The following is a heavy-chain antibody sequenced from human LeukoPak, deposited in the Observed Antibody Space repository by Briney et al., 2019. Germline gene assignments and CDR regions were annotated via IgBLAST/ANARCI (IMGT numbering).Heavy chain of an antibody. CDR1: GGSISSYY. CDR2: IYTSGST. Sequence: SETLSLTCTVSGGSISSYYWSWIRQPAGKGLEWIGRIYTSGSTNYNPSLKSRVTMSVDTSKNQFSLKLSSVTVADTAVYYCARDRYDYGDYGIFDYWGQGTLVTVSS. J-gene: IGHJ4*02. V-gene: IGHV4-4*07. D-gene: IGHD4-17*01. CDR3: ARDRYDYGDYGIFDY.